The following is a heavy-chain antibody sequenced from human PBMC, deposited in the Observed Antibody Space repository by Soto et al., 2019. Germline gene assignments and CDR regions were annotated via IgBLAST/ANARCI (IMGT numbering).Heavy chain of an antibody. CDR1: GGSISSGGYY. CDR3: ARDLSAGYPDHDAAGGAFDI. Sequence: SETLSLTCTVSGGSISSGGYYWSWIRQHPGKGLEWIGYIYYSGSTYYNPSLKSRVTISVDTSKNQFSLKLSSVTAADTAVYYCARDLSAGYPDHDAAGGAFDIWGQGTMVTVSS. V-gene: IGHV4-31*03. CDR2: IYYSGST. J-gene: IGHJ3*02. D-gene: IGHD3-10*01.